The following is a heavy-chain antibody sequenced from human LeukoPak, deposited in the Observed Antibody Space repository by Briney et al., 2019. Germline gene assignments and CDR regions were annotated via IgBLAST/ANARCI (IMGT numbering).Heavy chain of an antibody. CDR3: ARSWGEVGYCSSTSCGWFDP. CDR2: INSDGSST. V-gene: IGHV3-74*01. Sequence: QTGGSLRLSCAASGFTFSSYWMHWVRQGPGKGLVWVSRINSDGSSTSYADSVKGRFTISRDNAKNTLYLQMSSLRAEDTAVYYCARSWGEVGYCSSTSCGWFDPWGQGTLVTVSS. D-gene: IGHD2-2*01. J-gene: IGHJ5*02. CDR1: GFTFSSYW.